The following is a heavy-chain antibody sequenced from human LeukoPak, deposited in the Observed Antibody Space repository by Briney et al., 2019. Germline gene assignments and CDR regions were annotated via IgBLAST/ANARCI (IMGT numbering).Heavy chain of an antibody. V-gene: IGHV3-23*01. CDR1: GFTFSSYA. D-gene: IGHD2-2*02. Sequence: GGSLRLSCAASGFTFSSYAMSWVRQAPGKGLEWVSAISGSGGSTYYADSVKGRFTISRDNSKNMLYLQMNSLRAEDTAVYYCAKGFFCSSTSCYTPYDYWGQGTLVTVSS. J-gene: IGHJ4*02. CDR3: AKGFFCSSTSCYTPYDY. CDR2: ISGSGGST.